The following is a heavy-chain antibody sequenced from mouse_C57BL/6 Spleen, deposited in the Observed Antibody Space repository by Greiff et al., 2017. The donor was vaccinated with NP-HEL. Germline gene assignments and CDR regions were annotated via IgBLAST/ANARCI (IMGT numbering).Heavy chain of an antibody. Sequence: EVRLQQSGAELVKPGASVKLSCTASGFNIKDYYMHWVKQRTEQGLEWIGRIDPEDGETKYAPKFQGKATITADTSSNTAYLQLSSLTSEDTALYYCAPYYYGSSYNYAMDYWGQGTSVTVSS. V-gene: IGHV14-2*01. D-gene: IGHD1-1*01. CDR2: IDPEDGET. CDR1: GFNIKDYY. J-gene: IGHJ4*01. CDR3: APYYYGSSYNYAMDY.